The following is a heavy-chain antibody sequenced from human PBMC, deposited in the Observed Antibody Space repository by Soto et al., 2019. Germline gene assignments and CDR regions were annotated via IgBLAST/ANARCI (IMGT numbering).Heavy chain of an antibody. V-gene: IGHV3-30*18. D-gene: IGHD4-17*01. CDR3: AKGRRVCGDSLVTNYFDP. J-gene: IGHJ5*02. CDR1: GFTFSTYG. CDR2: TSHDGSNK. Sequence: QEQLVESGGGVVQPGTSLRLSCAASGFTFSTYGMHWVRQAPGKGLEWVAVTSHDGSNKFYADSVKGRFSISRDDSKNTVFLQMNSLRAEDTALYYCAKGRRVCGDSLVTNYFDPWGQGTLVTVSS.